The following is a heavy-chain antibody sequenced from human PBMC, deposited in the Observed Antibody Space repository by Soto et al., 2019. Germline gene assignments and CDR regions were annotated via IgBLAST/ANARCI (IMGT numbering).Heavy chain of an antibody. D-gene: IGHD3-10*01. CDR1: GFTFTNAW. CDR3: ATCYGSGTDCQEDYLAF. V-gene: IGHV3-15*01. J-gene: IGHJ4*02. CDR2: VKRKTNGGTT. Sequence: QLVESGGGLVKPGGSLRLSCAASGFTFTNAWMSWVRQAPGKGLEWVGRVKRKTNGGTTDYAAPVKDRFNISRDDSKNTLYLQMNNLKTEDTAVYYCATCYGSGTDCQEDYLAFWGQGTPVTVSS.